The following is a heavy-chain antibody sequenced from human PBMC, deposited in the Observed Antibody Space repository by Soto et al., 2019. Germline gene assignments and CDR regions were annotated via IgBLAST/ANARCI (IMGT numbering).Heavy chain of an antibody. Sequence: QVQLVESGGGLXXXXXXLRLSCEASGFTFRDYYMTWFRQAPGKGLEWLSYIDSSTKYTNYADSVKGRFTISRDNAKNSLYLQMNSRRADDTAVYYCAREYYYTMDVWGQGTMVTVSS. CDR3: AREYYYTMDV. CDR2: IDSSTKYT. J-gene: IGHJ6*02. V-gene: IGHV3-11*05. CDR1: GFTFRDYY.